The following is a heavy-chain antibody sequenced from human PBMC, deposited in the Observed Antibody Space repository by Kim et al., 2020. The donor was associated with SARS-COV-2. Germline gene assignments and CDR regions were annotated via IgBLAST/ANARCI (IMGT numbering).Heavy chain of an antibody. J-gene: IGHJ2*01. CDR2: IRSGGTPI. Sequence: GGSLRLSCAASGFTFSSYSMNWVRHAPGKGLEWISYIRSGGTPIYDADSVKGRFTVSRDNAKNSLYLQMNSLRDEDTAVYYCARVRIAAAGISYWYFDLWGRGTLVTVSS. V-gene: IGHV3-48*02. D-gene: IGHD6-13*01. CDR1: GFTFSSYS. CDR3: ARVRIAAAGISYWYFDL.